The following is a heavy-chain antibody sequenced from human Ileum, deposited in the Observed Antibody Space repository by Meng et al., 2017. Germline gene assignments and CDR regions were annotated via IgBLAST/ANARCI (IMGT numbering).Heavy chain of an antibody. J-gene: IGHJ4*02. CDR3: ARDHWGSLDY. CDR2: AST. CDR1: GGSVSSAGYQ. Sequence: QVQLQESGPGLVRPSKTLSRICTVSGGSVSSAGYQWGWIRQPPGKGLEWIGYASTNYNPSLKSRVTISLDTSKNQFSLKLSSVTAADTAVYYCARDHWGSLDYWGQGILVTVSS. V-gene: IGHV4-61*08. D-gene: IGHD7-27*01.